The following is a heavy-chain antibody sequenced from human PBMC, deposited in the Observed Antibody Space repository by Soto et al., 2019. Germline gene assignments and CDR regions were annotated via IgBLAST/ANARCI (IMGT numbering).Heavy chain of an antibody. CDR2: ISGSGGST. CDR1: GFTFSSYA. J-gene: IGHJ3*02. D-gene: IGHD2-15*01. V-gene: IGHV3-23*01. CDR3: AKDQGYCSGGSCYLEDAFDI. Sequence: VQLLESGGGLVQPGGSLRLSCAASGFTFSSYAMSWVRQAPGKGLEWVSAISGSGGSTYYADSVKGRFTISRDNSKNTLYLQMNSLRAEDTAVYYCAKDQGYCSGGSCYLEDAFDIWGQGTMVTVSS.